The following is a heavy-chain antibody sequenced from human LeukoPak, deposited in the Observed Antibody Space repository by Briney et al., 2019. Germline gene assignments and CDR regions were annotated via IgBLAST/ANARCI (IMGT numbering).Heavy chain of an antibody. J-gene: IGHJ4*02. V-gene: IGHV1-24*01. D-gene: IGHD2-2*01. CDR1: GYTLTELS. CDR3: ATGMYCSSTSCYPFDY. Sequence: KPGASVKVSCKVSGYTLTELSMHWVRQAPGKGLEWMGGFDPEDGETIYAQKFQGRVTMTEDTSTDTAYMELSSLRSVDTAVYYCATGMYCSSTSCYPFDYWGQGTLVTVSS. CDR2: FDPEDGET.